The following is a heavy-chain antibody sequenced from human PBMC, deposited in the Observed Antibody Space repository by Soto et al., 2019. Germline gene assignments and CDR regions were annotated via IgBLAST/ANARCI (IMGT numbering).Heavy chain of an antibody. CDR3: VRGEVPSTMVMFFDY. V-gene: IGHV2-70*20. J-gene: IGHJ4*02. Sequence: SGPTLVNPTQTLTLTCSFSGFSLTTLGMSVSWVRQPSGKALEWLALINWEDDKYYRPSLETRLTISKDTSTNRVLLTMTKLDPADTATYYCVRGEVPSTMVMFFDYWGQGALVTVSS. D-gene: IGHD3-10*01. CDR1: GFSLTTLGMS. CDR2: INWEDDK.